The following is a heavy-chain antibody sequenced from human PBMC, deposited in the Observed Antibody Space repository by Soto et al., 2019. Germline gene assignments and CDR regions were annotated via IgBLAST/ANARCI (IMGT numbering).Heavy chain of an antibody. D-gene: IGHD3-22*01. J-gene: IGHJ6*02. Sequence: GGSLRLSCAASGFTFSSYSMNWVRQAPGKGLEWVSYISSSSSTIYYADSVKGRFTISRDNAKNSLYLQMNSLRDEDTAVYYCARDSTMIVVVITRSRYYGMDAWGQGTTVTVSS. CDR1: GFTFSSYS. CDR3: ARDSTMIVVVITRSRYYGMDA. V-gene: IGHV3-48*02. CDR2: ISSSSSTI.